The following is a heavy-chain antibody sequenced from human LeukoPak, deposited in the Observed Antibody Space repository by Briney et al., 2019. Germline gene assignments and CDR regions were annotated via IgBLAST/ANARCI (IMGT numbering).Heavy chain of an antibody. D-gene: IGHD2-21*01. V-gene: IGHV4-38-2*01. CDR3: ARLCCGPLGY. CDR2: IYHSGST. CDR1: GYSISSSYY. J-gene: IGHJ4*02. Sequence: PSETLSLTCAVSGYSISSSYYWGWIRQPPGKGLEWIGSIYHSGSTYYNPSLKSRVTISVDTSKNQFSLKLSSVTAADTAVYYCARLCCGPLGYWGQGTLVTVSS.